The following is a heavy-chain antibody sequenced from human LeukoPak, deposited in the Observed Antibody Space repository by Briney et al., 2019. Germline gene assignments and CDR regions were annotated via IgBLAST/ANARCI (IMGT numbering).Heavy chain of an antibody. Sequence: PGRSLRLSCAASGFTFDSYAMHWVRQAPGKGLEWVAVISYDGSNKYYADSVKGRFTISRDNAKNSLYLQMNSLRAEDTAVYYCARDLGDFGYWGQGTLVTVSS. CDR2: ISYDGSNK. CDR3: ARDLGDFGY. D-gene: IGHD2-21*01. V-gene: IGHV3-30-3*01. CDR1: GFTFDSYA. J-gene: IGHJ4*02.